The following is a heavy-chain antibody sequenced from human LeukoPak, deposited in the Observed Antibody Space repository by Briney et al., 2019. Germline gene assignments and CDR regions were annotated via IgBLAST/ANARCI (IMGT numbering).Heavy chain of an antibody. D-gene: IGHD1-26*01. V-gene: IGHV3-23*01. CDR2: ISGSGGST. CDR3: AKDGGIVARLADY. Sequence: GGSLRLSCAASGFTFSNAWMSWVRQALGKGLEWVSAISGSGGSTYYADSVKGRFTISRDNSRNTLYLQMNSLRAEDTAVYFCAKDGGIVARLADYWGQGTLVTVSS. J-gene: IGHJ4*02. CDR1: GFTFSNAW.